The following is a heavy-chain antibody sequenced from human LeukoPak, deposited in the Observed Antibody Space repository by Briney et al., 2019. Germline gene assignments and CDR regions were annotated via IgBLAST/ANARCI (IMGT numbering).Heavy chain of an antibody. CDR2: ISGSGGST. Sequence: PGGSLRLSCAASGFTFSSYAMSWVRQAPGKGLEWVSAISGSGGSTYYADSVKGRFTISRDNSKNTLYLQMNSLRAEDTAVYYCAKDSDYYDSSGYYPNWFDPWGQGTLVTVSS. V-gene: IGHV3-23*01. CDR3: AKDSDYYDSSGYYPNWFDP. J-gene: IGHJ5*02. CDR1: GFTFSSYA. D-gene: IGHD3-22*01.